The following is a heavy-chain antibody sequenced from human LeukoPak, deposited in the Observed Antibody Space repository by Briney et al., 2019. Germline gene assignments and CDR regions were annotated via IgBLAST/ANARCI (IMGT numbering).Heavy chain of an antibody. Sequence: PGGSLILSCAASGLSFSNYAMYWVRRAPGKGLEWVSAFGGSGGNIFYTDSVKGRFTISRDNSKNTLYLHMNSLRAEDTAIYYCARDNYAYRLDLWGQGTLVTVSS. CDR1: GLSFSNYA. V-gene: IGHV3-23*01. D-gene: IGHD3-16*01. CDR2: FGGSGGNI. CDR3: ARDNYAYRLDL. J-gene: IGHJ5*02.